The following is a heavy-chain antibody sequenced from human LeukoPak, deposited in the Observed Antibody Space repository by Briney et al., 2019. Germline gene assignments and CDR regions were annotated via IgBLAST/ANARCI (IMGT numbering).Heavy chain of an antibody. CDR2: IIPIFGTA. Sequence: ASVKVSCKASGGTFSSYAISWVRQAPGQGLEWMGGIIPIFGTANYAQKFQGRVTITADKSTSTAYMELSSLRSEDTAVYYCARESGYYYGSGSYADYWGQGTLVTVSS. V-gene: IGHV1-69*06. D-gene: IGHD3-10*01. J-gene: IGHJ4*02. CDR1: GGTFSSYA. CDR3: ARESGYYYGSGSYADY.